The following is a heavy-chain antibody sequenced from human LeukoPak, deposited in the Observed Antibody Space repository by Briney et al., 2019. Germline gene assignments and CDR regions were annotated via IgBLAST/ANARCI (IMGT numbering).Heavy chain of an antibody. CDR3: ARRRIITMIVVVMETPYFDY. CDR1: GGSFSGYY. CDR2: INHSGST. V-gene: IGHV4-34*01. J-gene: IGHJ4*02. D-gene: IGHD3-22*01. Sequence: PSETLSLTCAVYGGSFSGYYWSWIRQPPGKGLEWIGEINHSGSTNYNPSLKSRVTISVDTSKNQFSLKLSSVTAADTAVYYCARRRIITMIVVVMETPYFDYWGQGTLVTVSS.